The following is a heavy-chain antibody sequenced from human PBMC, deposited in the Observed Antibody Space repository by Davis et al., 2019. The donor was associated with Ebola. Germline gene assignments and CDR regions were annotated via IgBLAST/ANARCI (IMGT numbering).Heavy chain of an antibody. Sequence: PGGSLRLSCAASGFTFSSYAMHWVRQAPGKGLEWVAVIWYDGSNKYYADSVKGRFTISRDNSKNTLYLQMNSLRAEDTAVYYCARGKDSSGYLRRYYFDYWGQGTLVTVSS. D-gene: IGHD3-22*01. CDR3: ARGKDSSGYLRRYYFDY. J-gene: IGHJ4*02. CDR2: IWYDGSNK. CDR1: GFTFSSYA. V-gene: IGHV3-33*08.